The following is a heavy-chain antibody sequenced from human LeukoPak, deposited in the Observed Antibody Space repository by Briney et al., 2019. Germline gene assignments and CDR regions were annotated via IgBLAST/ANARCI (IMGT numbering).Heavy chain of an antibody. J-gene: IGHJ6*02. V-gene: IGHV1-18*01. Sequence: ASVKVSCKASGYTFTSYGISWVRQAPGQGLEWMGWIRAYNGNTNYAQKLQGRVTMTTDTSTSTAYMELRSLRSDDTAVYYCARAPSDYSNYLFDYYGMDVWGQGTTVTVSS. D-gene: IGHD4-11*01. CDR3: ARAPSDYSNYLFDYYGMDV. CDR2: IRAYNGNT. CDR1: GYTFTSYG.